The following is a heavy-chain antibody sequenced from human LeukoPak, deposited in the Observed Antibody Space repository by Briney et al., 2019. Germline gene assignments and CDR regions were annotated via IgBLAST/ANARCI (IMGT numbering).Heavy chain of an antibody. CDR3: ARVAFGGDYDY. D-gene: IGHD3-16*01. CDR2: INPNSGGT. CDR1: GYTFTSYG. Sequence: ASVKVSCKASGYTFTSYGISWVRQAPGQGLEWMGWINPNSGGTNYAQKFQGWVTMTRDTSISTAYMELSRLRSDDTAVYYCARVAFGGDYDYWGQGTLVTVSS. J-gene: IGHJ4*02. V-gene: IGHV1-2*04.